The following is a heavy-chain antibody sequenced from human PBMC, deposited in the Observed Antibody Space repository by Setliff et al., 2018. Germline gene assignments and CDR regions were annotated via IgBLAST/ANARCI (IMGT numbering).Heavy chain of an antibody. CDR2: IYTSGST. V-gene: IGHV4-61*02. J-gene: IGHJ4*02. D-gene: IGHD3-10*01. CDR1: GGSISSGSYY. CDR3: ARVADGSGSFYLGFDY. Sequence: SETLSLTSTVSGGSISSGSYYWSWIRQPAGKGLEWIGRIYTSGSTNYNPSLKSRITISIDTSKNHFSLELNSVTAADSAVYYCARVADGSGSFYLGFDYWGQGILVTVSS.